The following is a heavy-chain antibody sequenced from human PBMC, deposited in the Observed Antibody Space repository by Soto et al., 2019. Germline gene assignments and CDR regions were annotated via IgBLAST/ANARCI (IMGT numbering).Heavy chain of an antibody. Sequence: EVQLVETGGGLIQPGGSLRLSCAASGFTVSSNYMSWVRQAPGKGLEWVSVIYSGGSTYYADSVKGRFTISRDNAKNTLYLQMNSRRAEDTAVYYCARGWGEAAIPFDYWGQGTLVTVSS. CDR2: IYSGGST. V-gene: IGHV3-53*02. CDR1: GFTVSSNY. D-gene: IGHD2-21*02. J-gene: IGHJ4*02. CDR3: ARGWGEAAIPFDY.